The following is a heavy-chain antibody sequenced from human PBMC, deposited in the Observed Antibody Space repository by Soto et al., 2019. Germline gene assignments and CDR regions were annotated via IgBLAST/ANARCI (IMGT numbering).Heavy chain of an antibody. Sequence: SETLSLTCTVSGGSISSYYWSWIRQPPGKGLEWIGYIYYSGSTNYNPSLKSRVTISVDTSKNQFSLKLSSVTAADTAVYYCAGTYYDYIWGSYRPPKNFDYWGQGTLVTVSS. J-gene: IGHJ4*02. CDR2: IYYSGST. CDR3: AGTYYDYIWGSYRPPKNFDY. D-gene: IGHD3-16*02. V-gene: IGHV4-59*01. CDR1: GGSISSYY.